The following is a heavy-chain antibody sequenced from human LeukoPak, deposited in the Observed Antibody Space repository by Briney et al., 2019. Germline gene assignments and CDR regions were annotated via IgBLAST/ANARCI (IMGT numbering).Heavy chain of an antibody. CDR1: GFTFSSYE. V-gene: IGHV3-48*03. J-gene: IGHJ4*02. CDR3: ARAAYMVRGVIITPPFDY. D-gene: IGHD3-10*01. Sequence: QPGGSLRLSCAASGFTFSSYEMNWVRQAPGKGLEWVSYISSTGSTMYYADSVKGRFTISRDNAKNSLYLQMNSLRAEDTAIYYCARAAYMVRGVIITPPFDYWGQGTLVTVSS. CDR2: ISSTGSTM.